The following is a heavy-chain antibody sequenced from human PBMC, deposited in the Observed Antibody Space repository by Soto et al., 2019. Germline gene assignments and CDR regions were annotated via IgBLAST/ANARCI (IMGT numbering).Heavy chain of an antibody. D-gene: IGHD1-26*01. CDR3: ARDDEGGSDCDLGY. V-gene: IGHV3-30-3*01. CDR2: ILSDGSNK. Sequence: QVQLVESGGGVVQPGRPLRLSCAVSGFTLSSHAMHWVRQAPGKGREWVALILSDGSNKYYADSVKGRFTTSRDNSKNTMYLQMNSLSVEDTAVYYCARDDEGGSDCDLGYWGQGALVTVSS. CDR1: GFTLSSHA. J-gene: IGHJ4*02.